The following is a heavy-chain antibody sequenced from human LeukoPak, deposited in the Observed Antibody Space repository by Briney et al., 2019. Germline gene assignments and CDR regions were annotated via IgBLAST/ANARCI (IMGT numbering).Heavy chain of an antibody. Sequence: GASVKVSCKASGYTFTNYYVHWVRQAPGQGLEWMGRINPNSGGTNYAQKFQGGVTMTRDTSISTTYMELSRLRSEDTAVYYCARVDVDDLWKGQGDEAFDYWGQGTLVTVSS. J-gene: IGHJ4*02. CDR3: ARVDVDDLWKGQGDEAFDY. CDR2: INPNSGGT. D-gene: IGHD3-3*01. CDR1: GYTFTNYY. V-gene: IGHV1-2*06.